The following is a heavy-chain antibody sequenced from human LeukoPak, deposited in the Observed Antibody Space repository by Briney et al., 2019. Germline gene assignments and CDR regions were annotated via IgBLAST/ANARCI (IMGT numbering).Heavy chain of an antibody. Sequence: GGSLRLSCAASGFTFSNYAMSWVRQAPGKGLEWVSVIYSGGRTYYADSVKGRFTISRDNSKNTLYLQMNSLRAEDTAVYYCARDRRDSSGWYGDYYYYYMDVWGKGTTVTISS. J-gene: IGHJ6*03. CDR2: IYSGGRT. CDR3: ARDRRDSSGWYGDYYYYYMDV. V-gene: IGHV3-66*01. D-gene: IGHD6-19*01. CDR1: GFTFSNYA.